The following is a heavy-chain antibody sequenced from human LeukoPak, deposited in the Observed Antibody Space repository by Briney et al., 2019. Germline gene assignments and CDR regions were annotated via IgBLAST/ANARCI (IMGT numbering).Heavy chain of an antibody. V-gene: IGHV4-39*07. CDR3: ARDSGYSSSWQLDY. J-gene: IGHJ4*02. D-gene: IGHD6-13*01. Sequence: SETLSLTCTVSGGSISSSSYYWGWIRQPPGKGLEWIGSIYYSGSTYYNPSLTSRVTMSVDTSKNQFSLKLSSVTAADTAVYYCARDSGYSSSWQLDYWVQGTLVTVSS. CDR2: IYYSGST. CDR1: GGSISSSSYY.